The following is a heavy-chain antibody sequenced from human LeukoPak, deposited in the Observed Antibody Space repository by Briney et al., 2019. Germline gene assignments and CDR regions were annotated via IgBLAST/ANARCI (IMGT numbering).Heavy chain of an antibody. J-gene: IGHJ6*02. Sequence: PSETLSLTCAVYGGSFSGYYWSWIRQPPGKGLEWIGEINHSGSTNYNPSLKSRVTISVDTSKNQFSLKLSSVTAADTAVYYCARGRYCSSTSCYPYYYYGMDVWGQGTTVTVSS. CDR3: ARGRYCSSTSCYPYYYYGMDV. CDR1: GGSFSGYY. CDR2: INHSGST. D-gene: IGHD2-2*01. V-gene: IGHV4-34*01.